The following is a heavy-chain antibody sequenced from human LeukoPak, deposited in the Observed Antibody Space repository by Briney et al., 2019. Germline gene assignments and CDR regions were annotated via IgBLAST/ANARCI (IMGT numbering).Heavy chain of an antibody. Sequence: ASVKVSCKASGYTFTSYGISWVRQAPGQGLEWMGWISAYNGNTNYAQKLQGRVTMTTDTSTSTAYMELRSLRSDETAVYYCARYLWFGEFPSDPSGMFYGMDVWGKGTTVTVSS. V-gene: IGHV1-18*04. CDR3: ARYLWFGEFPSDPSGMFYGMDV. D-gene: IGHD3-10*01. CDR2: ISAYNGNT. J-gene: IGHJ6*04. CDR1: GYTFTSYG.